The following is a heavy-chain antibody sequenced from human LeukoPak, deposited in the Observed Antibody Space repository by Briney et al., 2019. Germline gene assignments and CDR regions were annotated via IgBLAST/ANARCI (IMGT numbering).Heavy chain of an antibody. CDR3: ARDWEDIVVVPADLPGDY. D-gene: IGHD2-2*01. J-gene: IGHJ4*02. V-gene: IGHV1-18*01. CDR1: GGTFSSYA. Sequence: ASVKVSCKASGGTFSSYAISWVRQAPGQGLEWMGWISAYNGNTNYAQKLQGRVTMTTDTSTSTAYMELRSLRSDDTAVYYCARDWEDIVVVPADLPGDYWGQGTLVTVSS. CDR2: ISAYNGNT.